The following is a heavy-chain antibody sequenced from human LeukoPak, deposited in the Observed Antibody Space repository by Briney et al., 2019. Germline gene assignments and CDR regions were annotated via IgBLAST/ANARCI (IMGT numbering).Heavy chain of an antibody. CDR3: AKSTPVEVDY. V-gene: IGHV4-39*01. J-gene: IGHJ4*02. CDR2: IYYSGST. Sequence: PSETLSLTCTVSGGSISSSSYYWGWISQPPGKGLEWIGSIYYSGSTYYNPSLKSRVTISVDTSKNQFSLKLSSVTAADTAVYYCAKSTPVEVDYWGQGALVTVSS. CDR1: GGSISSSSYY.